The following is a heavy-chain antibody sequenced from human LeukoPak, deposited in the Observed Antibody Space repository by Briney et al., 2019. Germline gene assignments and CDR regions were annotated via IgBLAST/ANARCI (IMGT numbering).Heavy chain of an antibody. D-gene: IGHD3-22*01. J-gene: IGHJ4*01. CDR1: GFTVGSNT. CDR3: ARGGSYFDISGYYFY. V-gene: IGHV3-53*01. CDR2: IYSGGRT. Sequence: GGSLRLSCAASGFTVGSNTMSWVRQAPGKGLEWVSIIYSGGRTSYADYLKSRVTISRDNSKNTLYPQMNSLRTEDTAVYYCARGGSYFDISGYYFYWGQG.